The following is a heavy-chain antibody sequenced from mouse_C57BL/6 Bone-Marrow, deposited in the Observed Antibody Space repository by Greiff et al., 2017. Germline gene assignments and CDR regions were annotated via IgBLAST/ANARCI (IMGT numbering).Heavy chain of an antibody. V-gene: IGHV1-69*01. Sequence: QVQLQQPGAELVMPGASVTLSCKASGYTFTSYWMHWVKQRPGQGLEWIGEIDPSDSYTNYNQKVKGKSTLTVDKSSSTAYMQLSSLTSEDSAVYYCARTGYYDYFYAMDYWGQGTSVTVS. CDR3: ARTGYYDYFYAMDY. J-gene: IGHJ4*01. CDR2: IDPSDSYT. CDR1: GYTFTSYW. D-gene: IGHD2-4*01.